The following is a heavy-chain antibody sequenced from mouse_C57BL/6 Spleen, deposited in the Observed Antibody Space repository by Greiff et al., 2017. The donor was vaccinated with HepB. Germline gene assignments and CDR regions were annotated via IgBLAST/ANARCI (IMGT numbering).Heavy chain of an antibody. CDR2: IYPSDSET. CDR1: GYTFTSYW. Sequence: QVQLQQPGAELVRPGSSVKLSCKASGYTFTSYWMDWVKQRPGQGLEWIGNIYPSDSETHYNQKFKDKATLTVDKSSSTAYMQLSSLTSEDSAVYYCARGDDGYWDYWGQGTTLTVSS. CDR3: ARGDDGYWDY. D-gene: IGHD2-3*01. V-gene: IGHV1-61*01. J-gene: IGHJ2*01.